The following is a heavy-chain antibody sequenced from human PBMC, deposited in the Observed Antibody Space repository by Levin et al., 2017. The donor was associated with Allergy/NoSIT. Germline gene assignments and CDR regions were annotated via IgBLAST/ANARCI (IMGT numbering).Heavy chain of an antibody. J-gene: IGHJ4*02. CDR1: GFSFSSYW. Sequence: PGGSLRLSCAASGFSFSSYWMHWVRQAPGKGLVWVSRINSDGSSTNYADSVKGRLTISRDNAKSTLYLQMNSLGAEDTAVYYCARGYFDFSAYTLYWGQGTLVTVSS. V-gene: IGHV3-74*01. D-gene: IGHD3-22*01. CDR3: ARGYFDFSAYTLY. CDR2: INSDGSST.